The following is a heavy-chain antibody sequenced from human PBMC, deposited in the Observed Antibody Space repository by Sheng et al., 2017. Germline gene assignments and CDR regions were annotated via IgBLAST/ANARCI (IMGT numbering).Heavy chain of an antibody. J-gene: IGHJ3*02. CDR1: GFTFSSYE. V-gene: IGHV3-48*03. CDR2: ISSSGSTI. Sequence: EGQLVESGGGLLQPGGSLRLSCAASGFTFSSYEMNWVRQAPGKGLEWVSYISSSGSTIHYADSVKGRFSISRDNVKKSLYLQMNSLRAEDTAVYYCARDVPDYGSGSYYRGAFDIWGQGTMVIVSS. D-gene: IGHD3-10*01. CDR3: ARDVPDYGSGSYYRGAFDI.